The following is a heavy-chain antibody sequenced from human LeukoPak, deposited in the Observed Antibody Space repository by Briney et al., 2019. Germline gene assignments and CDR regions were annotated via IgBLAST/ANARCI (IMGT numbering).Heavy chain of an antibody. D-gene: IGHD3-22*01. V-gene: IGHV3-48*02. CDR1: GFTFSSYS. CDR2: IIDLSGTI. Sequence: GGSLRLSCTASGFTFSSYSMNWVRQAPGKGLEWVSYIIDLSGTIYYADSVKGRFTISRDNAKNSLSLQMNSLRDEDTAVYYCARDVGYYYDSSNYYETDLFYWGQGTLVTVSS. CDR3: ARDVGYYYDSSNYYETDLFY. J-gene: IGHJ4*02.